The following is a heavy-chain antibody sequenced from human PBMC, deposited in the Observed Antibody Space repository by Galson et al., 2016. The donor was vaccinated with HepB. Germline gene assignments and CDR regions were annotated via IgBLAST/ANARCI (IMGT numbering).Heavy chain of an antibody. V-gene: IGHV1-58*01. CDR2: IVVGNTDT. Sequence: SVKVSCKASGFTSSSVAVQWVRQARAQPLEWIGWIVVGNTDTQYAQKFQDRVIFSRDLSTRTAYMELSSLTSEDTAVYYCAVDIVTRLYYNMDLWGEGTTVTVSS. CDR1: GFTSSSVA. J-gene: IGHJ6*03. D-gene: IGHD3-16*02. CDR3: AVDIVTRLYYNMDL.